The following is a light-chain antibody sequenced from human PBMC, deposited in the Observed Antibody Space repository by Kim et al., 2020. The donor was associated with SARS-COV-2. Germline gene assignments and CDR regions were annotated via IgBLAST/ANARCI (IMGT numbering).Light chain of an antibody. Sequence: AMGQIVRITCQGDSLRRYYASWYQQKPGQAPVLVIYGKNNQPSGIPDRFSGSSSGNTASLTITGAQAEDEADYYCNSRDSSGNHYVFGTGTKVTVL. V-gene: IGLV3-19*01. CDR2: GKN. CDR1: SLRRYY. CDR3: NSRDSSGNHYV. J-gene: IGLJ1*01.